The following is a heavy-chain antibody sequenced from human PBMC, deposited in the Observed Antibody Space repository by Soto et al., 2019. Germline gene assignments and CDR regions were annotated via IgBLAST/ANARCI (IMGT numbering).Heavy chain of an antibody. CDR2: ISYDGSNK. V-gene: IGHV3-30*18. D-gene: IGHD4-17*01. CDR3: AKDQGDYGDYDPFDY. Sequence: QVQLVESGGGVVQPGRSLRLSCAASGFTFSSYGMHWVRQAPGKGLEWVAVISYDGSNKYYADSVKGRFTISRDNSKNTLYLQMNSLRAEDTAVYYCAKDQGDYGDYDPFDYWGQGTLVTVSS. CDR1: GFTFSSYG. J-gene: IGHJ4*02.